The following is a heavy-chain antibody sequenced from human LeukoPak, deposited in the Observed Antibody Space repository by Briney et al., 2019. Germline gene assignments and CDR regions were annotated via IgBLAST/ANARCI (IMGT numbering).Heavy chain of an antibody. CDR1: GGSISSSSYY. D-gene: IGHD2-15*01. J-gene: IGHJ4*02. Sequence: SETLSLTYTVSGGSISSSSYYWGWIRQPPGKGLEWIGSIYYSGSTYYNPSLKSRVTISVDTSKNQFSLKLSSVTAADTAVYYCARHGGGCSGGSCYSHFDCWGQGTLVTVSS. CDR3: ARHGGGCSGGSCYSHFDC. V-gene: IGHV4-39*01. CDR2: IYYSGST.